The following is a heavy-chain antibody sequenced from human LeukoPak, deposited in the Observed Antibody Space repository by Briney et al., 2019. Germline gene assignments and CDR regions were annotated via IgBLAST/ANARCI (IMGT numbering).Heavy chain of an antibody. J-gene: IGHJ5*01. V-gene: IGHV3-23*01. CDR2: ISDIGGST. Sequence: GGSLRLSCAASGFTFSNYAMSWVRQAPGKGLEWVSGISDIGGSTYYADSVKGRFTISRDNSKSTLYLQMNSLRAEDTAIYYCAKGSYSSTWRNWFDSWGQGTLVTVSS. CDR3: AKGSYSSTWRNWFDS. D-gene: IGHD6-13*01. CDR1: GFTFSNYA.